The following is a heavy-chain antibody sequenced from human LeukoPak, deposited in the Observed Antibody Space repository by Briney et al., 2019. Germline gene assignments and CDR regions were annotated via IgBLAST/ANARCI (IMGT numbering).Heavy chain of an antibody. CDR2: IYYSVST. V-gene: IGHV4-39*07. D-gene: IGHD6-19*01. CDR3: ARDSAVAERYWYFDL. Sequence: SETLSLTCTVSLGSISSSSYYWGWSRDPPGKGLEWIGGIYYSVSTYYNPSLKTRVTISVDTYKHQFSLKLSSVTAAHTAVYYCARDSAVAERYWYFDLWGRGTLVTVSS. CDR1: LGSISSSSYY. J-gene: IGHJ2*01.